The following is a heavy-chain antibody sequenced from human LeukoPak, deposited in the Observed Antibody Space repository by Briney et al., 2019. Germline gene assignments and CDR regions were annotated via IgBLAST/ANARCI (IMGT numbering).Heavy chain of an antibody. D-gene: IGHD2-2*01. V-gene: IGHV3-21*01. J-gene: IGHJ4*02. CDR3: AKDRGVVPAAMEASYFDY. CDR2: ISSNSRYI. CDR1: GFTFRTYS. Sequence: GGSLRLSCAATGFTFRTYSMNWVRQAPGKGLEWVACISSNSRYIYYGDSVKGRFTISRDNSKNTLYLQMNSLRAEDTAVYYCAKDRGVVPAAMEASYFDYWGQGTLVTVSS.